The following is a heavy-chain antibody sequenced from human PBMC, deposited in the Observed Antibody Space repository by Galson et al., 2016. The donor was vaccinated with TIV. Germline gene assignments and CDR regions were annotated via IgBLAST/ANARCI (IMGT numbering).Heavy chain of an antibody. Sequence: SCAASGFTFSKAWMTWVRQAPGKGLEWVGRIKSKSDAGTTEYAAPVKGRFIISRDDSKGTLFLQMDSLRTEDTAMYYCTTERSYGYNDHWGLGTQVIVSS. CDR2: IKSKSDAGTT. V-gene: IGHV3-15*01. CDR3: TTERSYGYNDH. J-gene: IGHJ4*02. CDR1: GFTFSKAW. D-gene: IGHD5-12*01.